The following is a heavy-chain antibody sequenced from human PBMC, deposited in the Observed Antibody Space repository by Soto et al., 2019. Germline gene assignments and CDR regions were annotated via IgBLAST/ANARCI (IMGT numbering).Heavy chain of an antibody. Sequence: TSETLSLTCTVSGGSISSSSYYWGWIRQPPGKGLEWIGSIYYSGSTYYNPSLKSRVTISVDTSKNQFSLKLSSVTAADTAVYYCARPLYCSGGSCNDYWGQGALVTVSS. CDR3: ARPLYCSGGSCNDY. CDR1: GGSISSSSYY. D-gene: IGHD2-15*01. J-gene: IGHJ4*02. V-gene: IGHV4-39*01. CDR2: IYYSGST.